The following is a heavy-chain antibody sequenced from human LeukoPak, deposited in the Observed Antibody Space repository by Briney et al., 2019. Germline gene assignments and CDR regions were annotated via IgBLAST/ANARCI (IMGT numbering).Heavy chain of an antibody. D-gene: IGHD2-15*01. Sequence: SETLSLTCAVYGGSFSGYYWSWIRQPPGKGLEWIGEINHSGSTNYNPSLKSRVTISVDTSKNQFSLKLSSVTAADTAVYYCARGEVVVAATVSFDYWGQGTLVTVSS. CDR3: ARGEVVVAATVSFDY. V-gene: IGHV4-34*01. CDR2: INHSGST. J-gene: IGHJ4*02. CDR1: GGSFSGYY.